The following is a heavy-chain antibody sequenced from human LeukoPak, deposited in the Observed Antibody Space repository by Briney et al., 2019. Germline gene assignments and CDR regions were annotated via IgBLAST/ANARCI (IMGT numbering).Heavy chain of an antibody. CDR3: AELGITMIGGV. D-gene: IGHD3-10*02. Sequence: GSLRLSCVVSGFIFRSHGMNWVRQAPGKGLEWVSYIISSGSTIYYADSVKGRFTISRDNAKNSLYLQMNSLRAEDTAVYYCAELGITMIGGVWGKGTTVTISS. J-gene: IGHJ6*04. V-gene: IGHV3-48*03. CDR2: IISSGSTI. CDR1: GFIFRSHG.